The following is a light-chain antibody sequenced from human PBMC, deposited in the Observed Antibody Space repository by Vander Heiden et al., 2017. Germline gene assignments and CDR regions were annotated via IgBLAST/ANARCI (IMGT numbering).Light chain of an antibody. CDR2: SNN. V-gene: IGLV1-44*01. CDR3: AAWDDSLNGPVV. J-gene: IGLJ2*01. Sequence: QSVLPQPPSASGTPGPRVTISCSGSSSNIGSNTVNWYQQLPGTAPKLLIYSNNQRPSGVPDRFSGSKSGTSASLAISGLQSEDEADYYCAAWDDSLNGPVVFGGGTKLTVL. CDR1: SSNIGSNT.